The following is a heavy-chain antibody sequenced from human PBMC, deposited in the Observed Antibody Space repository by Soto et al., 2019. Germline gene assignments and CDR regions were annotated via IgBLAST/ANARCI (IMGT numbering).Heavy chain of an antibody. CDR2: INAGNGDT. Sequence: ASVKVSCKASGYSFTNYAMHWVRQAPGQRLEWMGWINAGNGDTKYSQKFQGRVTITRDTSASTAYMELSSLRSEDTAVYYCATWGSGSSAFDYWGQGTLVTSPQ. CDR3: ATWGSGSSAFDY. V-gene: IGHV1-3*01. J-gene: IGHJ4*02. CDR1: GYSFTNYA. D-gene: IGHD3-16*01.